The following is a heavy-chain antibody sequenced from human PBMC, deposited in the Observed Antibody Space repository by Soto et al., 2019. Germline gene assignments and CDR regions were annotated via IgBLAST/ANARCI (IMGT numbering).Heavy chain of an antibody. CDR2: ISYDGSNK. D-gene: IGHD3-9*01. CDR1: GFTFSSYA. J-gene: IGHJ6*02. Sequence: PGGSLRLSCAASGFTFSSYAMHWVRQAPGKGLEWVAVISYDGSNKYYADSVKGRFTISRDNSKNTLYLQMNSLRAEDTAVYYCARGGILTGSNYYYYGMGVWGQGTTVTVSS. CDR3: ARGGILTGSNYYYYGMGV. V-gene: IGHV3-30-3*01.